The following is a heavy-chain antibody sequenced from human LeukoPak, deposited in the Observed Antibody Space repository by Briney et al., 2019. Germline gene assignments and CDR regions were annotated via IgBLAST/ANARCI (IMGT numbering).Heavy chain of an antibody. V-gene: IGHV3-23*01. J-gene: IGHJ4*02. CDR3: AKDPYGDYAYHFDY. CDR2: ISANGGNT. Sequence: GGSLRLSCAASGFTFNIYAMTWIRQAPGKGLEWVSSISANGGNTYYADSVEGRFNISRDNSKDTLYLQMDSLRAEDTAVYYCAKDPYGDYAYHFDYWGQGTLVTVSS. D-gene: IGHD4-17*01. CDR1: GFTFNIYA.